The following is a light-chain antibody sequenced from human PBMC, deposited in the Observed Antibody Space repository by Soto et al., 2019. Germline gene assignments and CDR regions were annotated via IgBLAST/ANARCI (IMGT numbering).Light chain of an antibody. Sequence: IVMTQSPATLSVSPGERATLSCRASQSVSSLAWYQQKPGQTPSLLIYAASTRATGIPARFSGSGSGTEFTLTISSLQSEDFAVYYCQQYDNWPHTFGQGTKLEIK. J-gene: IGKJ2*01. CDR2: AAS. CDR1: QSVSS. V-gene: IGKV3D-15*01. CDR3: QQYDNWPHT.